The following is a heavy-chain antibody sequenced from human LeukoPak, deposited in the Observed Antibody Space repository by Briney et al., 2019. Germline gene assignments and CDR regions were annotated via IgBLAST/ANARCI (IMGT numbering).Heavy chain of an antibody. Sequence: GGSLRLSYAASGFTLSSYGMSWVRQAPGKGLDWVSAISGSDSNTYYADSVKGRFTISRDNSKNTLYLQVNSLRAEDTAKYYCAKRREGAFDYWGQGILVTVSS. V-gene: IGHV3-23*01. D-gene: IGHD1-26*01. CDR3: AKRREGAFDY. CDR1: GFTLSSYG. J-gene: IGHJ4*02. CDR2: ISGSDSNT.